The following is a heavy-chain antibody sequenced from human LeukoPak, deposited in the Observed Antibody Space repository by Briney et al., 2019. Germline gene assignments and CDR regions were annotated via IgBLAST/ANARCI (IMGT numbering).Heavy chain of an antibody. CDR3: AKDFYDILTGYYTENAFDI. D-gene: IGHD3-9*01. Sequence: GGSLRLSCAASEFTFSSYGMHWVRQAPGKGLEWVAVIWYDGSNKYYADSVKGRFTISRDNSKNTLYLQMNSLRAEDTAVYYCAKDFYDILTGYYTENAFDIWGQGTMVTVSS. CDR1: EFTFSSYG. V-gene: IGHV3-33*06. J-gene: IGHJ3*02. CDR2: IWYDGSNK.